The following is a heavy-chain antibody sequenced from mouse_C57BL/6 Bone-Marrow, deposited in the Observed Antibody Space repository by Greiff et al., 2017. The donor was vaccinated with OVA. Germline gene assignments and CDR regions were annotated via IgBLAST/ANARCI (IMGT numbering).Heavy chain of an antibody. CDR2: IDPSDSYT. Sequence: QVQLQQPGAELVMPGASVKLSCKASGYTFTSYWMHWVKQRPGQGLEWIGVIDPSDSYTNYNQKFKGKSTLTVDKSSSTAYMQLSSLTSEDSAVYYCARGINYYGSSYLFAYWGQGTLVTVSA. D-gene: IGHD1-1*01. V-gene: IGHV1-69*01. J-gene: IGHJ3*01. CDR1: GYTFTSYW. CDR3: ARGINYYGSSYLFAY.